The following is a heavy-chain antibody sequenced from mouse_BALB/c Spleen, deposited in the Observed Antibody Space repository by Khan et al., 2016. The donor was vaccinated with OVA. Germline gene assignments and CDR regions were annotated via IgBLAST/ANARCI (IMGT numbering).Heavy chain of an antibody. CDR3: TRHYRYDGSSLYAMDY. Sequence: VQLVESGAELVKPGASVKLSCKASAYTFTSYYMFWVKQRPGQGLEWIGEINPSNGGTNFNEKFKSKATLTVDKSSSTAYMQLSSLTSEDSAVYYCTRHYRYDGSSLYAMDYGGQGTSVTVSS. J-gene: IGHJ4*01. D-gene: IGHD2-14*01. CDR2: INPSNGGT. V-gene: IGHV1S81*02. CDR1: AYTFTSYY.